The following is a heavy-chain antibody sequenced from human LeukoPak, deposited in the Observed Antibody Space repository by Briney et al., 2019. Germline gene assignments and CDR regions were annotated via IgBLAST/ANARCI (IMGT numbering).Heavy chain of an antibody. D-gene: IGHD3-10*01. J-gene: IGHJ4*02. CDR2: ISGSDGST. V-gene: IGHV3-23*01. Sequence: GGSLRLSCAVSGFTFNTYGMTWVRQAPGKGLEWVSGISGSDGSTYHADSVKSRFTISRDNSKNTLYLQMNSLRGEDTAVYYCAKNIGGLDYWGQGTLVTVSS. CDR3: AKNIGGLDY. CDR1: GFTFNTYG.